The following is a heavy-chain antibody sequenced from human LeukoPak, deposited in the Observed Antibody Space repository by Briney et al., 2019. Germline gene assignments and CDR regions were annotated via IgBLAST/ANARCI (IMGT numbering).Heavy chain of an antibody. D-gene: IGHD6-19*01. CDR2: IIPVFGVS. Sequence: SVKVSRKASGGSFSTSVITWVRQAPGQGLEWMGRIIPVFGVSNFAQKFQGRVTITAEKSTNTAHMELSRLESGDTAVYYCTRVYPKQWLDNWFDPWGQGTLVTVSS. CDR1: GGSFSTSV. V-gene: IGHV1-69*04. J-gene: IGHJ5*02. CDR3: TRVYPKQWLDNWFDP.